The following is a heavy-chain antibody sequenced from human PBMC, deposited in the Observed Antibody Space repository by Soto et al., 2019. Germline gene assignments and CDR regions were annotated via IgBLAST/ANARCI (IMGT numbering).Heavy chain of an antibody. V-gene: IGHV1-2*04. CDR1: GYTFTGYY. J-gene: IGHJ3*02. CDR3: ARLDGNGYYRDAFDI. D-gene: IGHD3-3*01. Sequence: QVQLVQSGAEVKKPGASVKVSCKASGYTFTGYYMHWVRQAPGQGLEWMGWINPNSGGTNYAQKFQGWVTMTRDTSISTAYMELSRLRSDDTAVYYCARLDGNGYYRDAFDIRGQGTMVTVSS. CDR2: INPNSGGT.